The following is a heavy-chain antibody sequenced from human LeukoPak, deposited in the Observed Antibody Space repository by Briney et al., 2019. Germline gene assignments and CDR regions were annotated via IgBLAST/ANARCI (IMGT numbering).Heavy chain of an antibody. CDR1: GGTFSSYA. Sequence: GASVKVSCKASGGTFSSYAISWVRQAPGQGLEWMGGIIPIFGTANYAQKFQGRVTITADKSTSTAYMELSSLRSEDTAVYYCARDLVPGSSGYYYEDGSNHKFDYWGQGTLVTVSS. CDR2: IIPIFGTA. J-gene: IGHJ4*02. V-gene: IGHV1-69*06. CDR3: ARDLVPGSSGYYYEDGSNHKFDY. D-gene: IGHD3-22*01.